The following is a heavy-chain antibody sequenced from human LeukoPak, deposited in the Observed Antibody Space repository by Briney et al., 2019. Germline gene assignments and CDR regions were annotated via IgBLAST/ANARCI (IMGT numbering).Heavy chain of an antibody. J-gene: IGHJ3*02. CDR1: GGSFSSHY. CDR3: ARDPTTVTKGLDI. D-gene: IGHD4-17*01. CDR2: ISYIGST. Sequence: SETLSLTCTVSGGSFSSHYWSWIRQPPGKGLEWIGYISYIGSTNYNPSLKSRVTISVDTSKKQFSLRLSSVTAADTAVYYCARDPTTVTKGLDIWGQGTMVTVSS. V-gene: IGHV4-59*11.